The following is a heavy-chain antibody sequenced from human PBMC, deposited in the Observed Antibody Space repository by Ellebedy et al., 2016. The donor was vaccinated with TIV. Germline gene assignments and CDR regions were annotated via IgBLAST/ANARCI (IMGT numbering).Heavy chain of an antibody. CDR3: ARDYWRRVVTITGDFDY. CDR2: ISYDGSNQ. Sequence: GGSLRLSCAASGFSFRSYWMSWVRQAPGKGLEWVALISYDGSNQYWADSVKGRFTISRDSSKNTVDLEMNSLRVENTAIYYCARDYWRRVVTITGDFDYWGQGILVTVSS. CDR1: GFSFRSYW. V-gene: IGHV3-30*03. D-gene: IGHD2-21*02. J-gene: IGHJ4*02.